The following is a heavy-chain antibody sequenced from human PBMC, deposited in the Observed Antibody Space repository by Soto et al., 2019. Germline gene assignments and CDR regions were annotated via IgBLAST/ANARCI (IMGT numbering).Heavy chain of an antibody. D-gene: IGHD5-18*01. CDR2: ISAYNGNT. CDR1: GYTFTSYG. CDR3: ARGKNSPPYYYYYGMDV. V-gene: IGHV1-18*01. J-gene: IGHJ6*02. Sequence: QVQLVQSGAEVKKPGASVKVSCKASGYTFTSYGISWVRQAPGQGLEWMGWISAYNGNTNYAQKLHGRVTMTTDTPTSTAYMELRSLSSDDTAVYYCARGKNSPPYYYYYGMDVWGQGTKVTVSS.